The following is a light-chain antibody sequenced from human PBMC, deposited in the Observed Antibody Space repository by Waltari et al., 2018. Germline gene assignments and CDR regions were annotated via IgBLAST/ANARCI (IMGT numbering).Light chain of an antibody. CDR2: AAS. Sequence: DIQMTQSPSSLSASVGDRVTITCRASQSISSYLNWYQQKPGKAPKLLIYAASSLQSGVPSRFSSSGSETDFTLTISSLQPEDFATYYCQQSYNTPWTFGQGTKVEIK. J-gene: IGKJ1*01. CDR3: QQSYNTPWT. CDR1: QSISSY. V-gene: IGKV1-39*01.